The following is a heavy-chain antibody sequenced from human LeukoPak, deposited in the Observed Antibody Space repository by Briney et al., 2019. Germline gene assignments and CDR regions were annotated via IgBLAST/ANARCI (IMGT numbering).Heavy chain of an antibody. J-gene: IGHJ4*02. Sequence: PGGSLRLSCAASGFTLSSYAMSWVRQAPGKGLEWVSAISGSGGSTYYADSVKGRFTISRDNSKNTLYLQMNSLRAEDTAVYYCAKDQGSVIAARPDYWGQGTLVTVSS. CDR3: AKDQGSVIAARPDY. V-gene: IGHV3-23*01. D-gene: IGHD6-6*01. CDR1: GFTLSSYA. CDR2: ISGSGGST.